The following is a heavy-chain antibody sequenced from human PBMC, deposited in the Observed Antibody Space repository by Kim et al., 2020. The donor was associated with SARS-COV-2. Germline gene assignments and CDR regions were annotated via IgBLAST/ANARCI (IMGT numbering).Heavy chain of an antibody. CDR3: SWGVGIAGPGNYFDY. CDR2: ITSVGAT. CDR1: GFSVTNTW. Sequence: GGSLRLSCTASGFSVTNTWMNWVRQAPGKGLEWVGRITSVGATNFTAPVKGRFTISRDDSKNTLYLQMDSLETEDTGVYYCSWGVGIAGPGNYFDYWGQGTQVAVSA. V-gene: IGHV3-15*01. J-gene: IGHJ4*02. D-gene: IGHD6-13*01.